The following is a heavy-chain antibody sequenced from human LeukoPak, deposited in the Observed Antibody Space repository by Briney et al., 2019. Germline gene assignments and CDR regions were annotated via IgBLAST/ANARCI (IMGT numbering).Heavy chain of an antibody. CDR2: INPNSGGT. CDR1: GYTFTVYY. CDR3: AREVAAAGTGHHFDY. D-gene: IGHD6-13*01. J-gene: IGHJ4*02. Sequence: GASVKVSFKASGYTFTVYYMHWVRQAPGQGLEWMGWINPNSGGTNYAQKFQGRVTMTRDTSISTAYMELSRLRSDDTAVYYCAREVAAAGTGHHFDYWGQGTLVTVSS. V-gene: IGHV1-2*02.